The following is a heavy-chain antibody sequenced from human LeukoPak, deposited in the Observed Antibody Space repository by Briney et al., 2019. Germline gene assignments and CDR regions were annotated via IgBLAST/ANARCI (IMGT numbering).Heavy chain of an antibody. CDR2: IKQDGSEK. CDR1: GFAFSSYW. V-gene: IGHV3-7*01. CDR3: ARVVTAWSMDV. J-gene: IGHJ6*03. D-gene: IGHD2-21*02. Sequence: GGSLRLSCAASGFAFSSYWMSWFRQAPGQGLEWVANIKQDGSEKLYADSVTGRFTVSRDNAENSLFLQMNSLRAEDTALYYCARVVTAWSMDVWGKGTTVTVSS.